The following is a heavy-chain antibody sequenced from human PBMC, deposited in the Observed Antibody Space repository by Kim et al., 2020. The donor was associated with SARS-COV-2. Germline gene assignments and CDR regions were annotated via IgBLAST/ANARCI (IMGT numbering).Heavy chain of an antibody. V-gene: IGHV4-39*01. D-gene: IGHD4-4*01. CDR1: GASISSTNYY. CDR2: IYYRGTT. J-gene: IGHJ4*02. Sequence: SETLSLTCSVSGASISSTNYYWAWIRQPPGKGLEWIGTIYYRGTTSYSPSLKSRVTMSVGTSKNQFSRSVSSATAADTAMYYCARTVTMARTSLFDYWGQGNLVIVSS. CDR3: ARTVTMARTSLFDY.